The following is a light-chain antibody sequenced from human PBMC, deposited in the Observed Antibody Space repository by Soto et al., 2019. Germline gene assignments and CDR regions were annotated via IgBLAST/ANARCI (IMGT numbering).Light chain of an antibody. CDR2: DAS. J-gene: IGKJ5*01. Sequence: DIQMTQSPSSLSASVGDRVTITCQASQDISNYLNWYQQKPGKAPKLLIYDASNLETGVPSRFSGSGSGTDFTFTISSLQPEDIATYYCQQYDNLPITVGQGTRLENK. V-gene: IGKV1-33*01. CDR3: QQYDNLPIT. CDR1: QDISNY.